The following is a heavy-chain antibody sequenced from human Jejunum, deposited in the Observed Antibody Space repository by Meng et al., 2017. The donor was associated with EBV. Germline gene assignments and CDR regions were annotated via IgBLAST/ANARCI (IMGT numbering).Heavy chain of an antibody. V-gene: IGHV4-30-2*01. D-gene: IGHD4-17*01. CDR2: IYHIGST. Sequence: QLQLPASGPELVQPSQHLSLTCAVSGDSITRGAYYWSWIRQPPGKGLEWIGNIYHIGSTYYNPSLKSRVTISVDRSKNQFSLKLTSVTAADTAVYYCARGGPDFGDYVPFDYWGQGTLVTVSS. CDR1: GDSITRGAYY. J-gene: IGHJ4*02. CDR3: ARGGPDFGDYVPFDY.